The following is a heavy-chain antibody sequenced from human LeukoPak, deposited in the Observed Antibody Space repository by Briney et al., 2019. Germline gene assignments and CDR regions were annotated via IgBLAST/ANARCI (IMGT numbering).Heavy chain of an antibody. Sequence: GESLKISRNGSGYSLTSYWLGRVRQIPGEGVEWVRIIYTGGSNTRYSSSLQGQITISADKSISTAYLQWSSLKASDTAMYYCARRIVGATARFDPWGQGTLVTVSS. J-gene: IGHJ5*02. V-gene: IGHV5-51*01. CDR1: GYSLTSYW. D-gene: IGHD1-26*01. CDR3: ARRIVGATARFDP. CDR2: IYTGGSNT.